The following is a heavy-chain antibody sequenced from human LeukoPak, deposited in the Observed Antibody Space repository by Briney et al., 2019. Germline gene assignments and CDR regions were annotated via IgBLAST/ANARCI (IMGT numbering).Heavy chain of an antibody. Sequence: GGSLRLSCAASGFAFSSNAMHWVRQAPGKGLEWVAIISYDGSNKYYADSVKGRFTISRDKSKNTLYLQMNSLRAEDTALYYCARDLGAYYDSSDNWFDPWGQGTLVTVSS. J-gene: IGHJ5*02. CDR3: ARDLGAYYDSSDNWFDP. V-gene: IGHV3-30*04. D-gene: IGHD3-22*01. CDR2: ISYDGSNK. CDR1: GFAFSSNA.